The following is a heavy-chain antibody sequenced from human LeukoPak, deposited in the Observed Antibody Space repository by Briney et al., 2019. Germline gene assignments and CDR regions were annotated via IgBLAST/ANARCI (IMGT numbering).Heavy chain of an antibody. J-gene: IGHJ1*01. D-gene: IGHD3-22*01. Sequence: PGESLRLSCAASGFTFSSYWMHWVRQAPGKGLVWVSRINSDGSSTSYADSVNGRFTISRDNAKNTLSLQMNSLPAEDTAVYYCARGRGKSYYDSSGYYYVEYFQHWGQGTLVTVSS. V-gene: IGHV3-74*01. CDR1: GFTFSSYW. CDR3: ARGRGKSYYDSSGYYYVEYFQH. CDR2: INSDGSST.